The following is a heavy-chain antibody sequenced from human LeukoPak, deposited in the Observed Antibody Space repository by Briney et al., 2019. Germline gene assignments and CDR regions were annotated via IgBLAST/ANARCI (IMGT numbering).Heavy chain of an antibody. J-gene: IGHJ4*02. CDR3: AKDWYSSSCY. Sequence: PGGSLRLSCAASGFTFTTYVMSWVRQAPGKGLEWVAFIRYDGSNKYYADSVKGRFTISRDNSKNTLYLQMNSLRAEDTAVYYCAKDWYSSSCYWGQGTLVTVSS. D-gene: IGHD6-6*01. V-gene: IGHV3-30*02. CDR1: GFTFTTYV. CDR2: IRYDGSNK.